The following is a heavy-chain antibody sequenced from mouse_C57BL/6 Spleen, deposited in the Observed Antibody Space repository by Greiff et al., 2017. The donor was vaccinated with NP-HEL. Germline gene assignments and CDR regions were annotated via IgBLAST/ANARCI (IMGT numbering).Heavy chain of an antibody. CDR1: GYTFTSYW. V-gene: IGHV1-64*01. CDR2: IHPNSGST. J-gene: IGHJ1*03. CDR3: ASYDGSSYDWYFDV. D-gene: IGHD1-1*01. Sequence: VQLQQSGAELVKPGASVKLSCKASGYTFTSYWMHWVKQRPGQGLEWIGMIHPNSGSTNYNEKFKSKATLTVDKSSSTAYMQLSSLTSEDSAVYYCASYDGSSYDWYFDVWGTGTTVTVSS.